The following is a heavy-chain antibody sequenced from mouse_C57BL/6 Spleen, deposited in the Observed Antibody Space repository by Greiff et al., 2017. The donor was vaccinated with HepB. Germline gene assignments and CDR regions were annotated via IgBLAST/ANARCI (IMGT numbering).Heavy chain of an antibody. Sequence: DVQLVESGGGLVKPGGSLKLSCAASGFTFSSYTMSWVRQTPEKRLEWVATISGGGGNTYYPDSVKGRFTISRDNAKNTLYLQMSSLRSEDTALYYCARSYDYVYYAMDYWGQGTSVTVSS. V-gene: IGHV5-9*01. CDR1: GFTFSSYT. CDR3: ARSYDYVYYAMDY. CDR2: ISGGGGNT. J-gene: IGHJ4*01. D-gene: IGHD2-4*01.